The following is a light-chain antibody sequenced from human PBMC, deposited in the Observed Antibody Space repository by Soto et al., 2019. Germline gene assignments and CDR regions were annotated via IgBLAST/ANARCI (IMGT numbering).Light chain of an antibody. CDR3: TSYASTSSPVV. J-gene: IGLJ2*01. Sequence: QSALTQPASLSGSPGQSITISCTGTSSDIGRYNYVSWYQHHPGKAPKVMIYEVTNRPSGVSDRFSGSKSGNTASLTISGLQTEDEADYYCTSYASTSSPVVFGGGTKLTVL. CDR2: EVT. V-gene: IGLV2-14*01. CDR1: SSDIGRYNY.